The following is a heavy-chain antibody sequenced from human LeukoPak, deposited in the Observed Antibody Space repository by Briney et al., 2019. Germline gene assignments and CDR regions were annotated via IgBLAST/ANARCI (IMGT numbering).Heavy chain of an antibody. CDR1: GYTFTSYA. J-gene: IGHJ4*02. Sequence: ASVKFSCKASGYTFTSYAISWVRQAPGQGLEWMGGIIPIFGTANYAQKFQGRVTITADESTSTAYMELSSLRSEDTAVYYCASAPPEPGSFDYWGQGTLVTVSS. CDR2: IIPIFGTA. V-gene: IGHV1-69*13. D-gene: IGHD1-14*01. CDR3: ASAPPEPGSFDY.